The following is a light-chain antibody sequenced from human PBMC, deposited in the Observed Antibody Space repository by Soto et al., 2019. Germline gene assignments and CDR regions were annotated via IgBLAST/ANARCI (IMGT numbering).Light chain of an antibody. CDR2: STS. J-gene: IGKJ1*01. Sequence: DIPMTQSPSSVSASVGDSVTITCRANQVINNLLAWYQQKPGKAPKLLIYSTSNVQSGAPSRFSGGRSGTDFTLTISSLQTEDFATYYCQQANSFPWTFGQGTRWISN. CDR3: QQANSFPWT. CDR1: QVINNL. V-gene: IGKV1-12*01.